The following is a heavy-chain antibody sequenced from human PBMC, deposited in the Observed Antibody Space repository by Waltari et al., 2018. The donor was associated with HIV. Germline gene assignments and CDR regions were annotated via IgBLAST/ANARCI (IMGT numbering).Heavy chain of an antibody. D-gene: IGHD5-18*01. CDR3: ARDRGEWEYSYGSYYFDY. CDR2: ISSSSSYI. CDR1: GFPFRSYS. Sequence: EVQLVESGGGLVTPGGSLRLSCAASGFPFRSYSMNWVRQAPGKGLEWVSSISSSSSYIYYADSVKGRFTISRDNAKNSLYLQMNSLRAEDTAVYYCARDRGEWEYSYGSYYFDYWGQGTLVTVSS. J-gene: IGHJ4*02. V-gene: IGHV3-21*01.